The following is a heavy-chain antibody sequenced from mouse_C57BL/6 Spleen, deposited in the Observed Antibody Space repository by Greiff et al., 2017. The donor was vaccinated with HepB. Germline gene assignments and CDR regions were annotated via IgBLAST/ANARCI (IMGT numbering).Heavy chain of an antibody. J-gene: IGHJ3*01. CDR2: INPGRGGT. CDR3: ARGSSTMVTTVAY. D-gene: IGHD2-2*01. V-gene: IGHV1-54*01. CDR1: GYAFTNYL. Sequence: VQLQQSGAELVRPGTSVKVSCKASGYAFTNYLIEWVKQRPGQGLEWIGVINPGRGGTNYNEKFKGKATLTADKSSSTAYMQLSSLTSEDSAVYFCARGSSTMVTTVAYWGQGTLVTVSA.